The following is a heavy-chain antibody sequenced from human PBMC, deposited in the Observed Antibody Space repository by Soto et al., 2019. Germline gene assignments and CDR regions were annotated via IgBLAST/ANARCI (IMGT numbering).Heavy chain of an antibody. Sequence: PGGSLRLSCVASGFSFGSYALTWVRQAPGKGLEWVSTISGSDGKTFYADAVKGRFSISTDISQSTLYLQMNSLRADDTAIYYCARWSYLDYWGQGTRVTVSS. J-gene: IGHJ4*02. CDR1: GFSFGSYA. V-gene: IGHV3-23*01. CDR2: ISGSDGKT. D-gene: IGHD3-3*01. CDR3: ARWSYLDY.